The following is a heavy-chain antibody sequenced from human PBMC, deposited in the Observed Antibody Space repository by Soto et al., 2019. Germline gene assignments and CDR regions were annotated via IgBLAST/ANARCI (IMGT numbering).Heavy chain of an antibody. V-gene: IGHV4-59*01. D-gene: IGHD3-9*01. CDR1: GGSISSYY. CDR2: TFYSGST. Sequence: SETLSLTCTVSGGSISSYYWSWIRQPPGKGLEWIGYTFYSGSTKYNPSLKSRATISVDRSKTHFSLNLSSVTAAGTAVYYCARDKGRYDSGMDVWGQGTTVTVSS. CDR3: ARDKGRYDSGMDV. J-gene: IGHJ6*02.